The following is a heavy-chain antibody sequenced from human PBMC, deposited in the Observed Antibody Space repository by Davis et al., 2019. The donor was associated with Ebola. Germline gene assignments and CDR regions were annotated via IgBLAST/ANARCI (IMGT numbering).Heavy chain of an antibody. CDR1: GGSISSYY. D-gene: IGHD3-10*01. J-gene: IGHJ6*02. Sequence: SETLSLTCTVPGGSISSYYSSWIRQPPGKGLEWIGEINHSGSTNYYPSLKSRVTISVDTSKNQFSLKLSFVTAADTAVYYGARRNGVRGRTAGYYYGMDVWGQGTTVTVSS. CDR2: INHSGST. V-gene: IGHV4-34*01. CDR3: ARRNGVRGRTAGYYYGMDV.